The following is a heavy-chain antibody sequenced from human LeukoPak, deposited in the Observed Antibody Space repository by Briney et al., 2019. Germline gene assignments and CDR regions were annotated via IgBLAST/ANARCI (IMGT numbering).Heavy chain of an antibody. CDR2: IIPILGIA. CDR3: ARGSDSSGPSHCAFDI. V-gene: IGHV1-69*04. CDR1: GGTFSSYA. J-gene: IGHJ3*02. D-gene: IGHD3-22*01. Sequence: ASVKVSCKASGGTFSSYAISWVRQAPGQGLEWMGRIIPILGIANYAQKFQGRVTITADKSTSTAYMELSSLRSEDTAVYYCARGSDSSGPSHCAFDIWGQGTMVTVSS.